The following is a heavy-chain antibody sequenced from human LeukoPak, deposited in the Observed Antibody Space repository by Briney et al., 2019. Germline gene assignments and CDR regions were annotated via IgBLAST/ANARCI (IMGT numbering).Heavy chain of an antibody. CDR1: GYTFTSYA. V-gene: IGHV1-69*05. D-gene: IGHD5-24*01. CDR3: ASEEMGPQGLDY. J-gene: IGHJ4*02. CDR2: IIPIFGTA. Sequence: ASVKVSRKASGYTFTSYAISWVRQAPGQGLEWMGGIIPIFGTANYAQKFQGRVTITTDESTSTAYMELSSLRSEDTAVYYCASEEMGPQGLDYWGQGTLVTVSS.